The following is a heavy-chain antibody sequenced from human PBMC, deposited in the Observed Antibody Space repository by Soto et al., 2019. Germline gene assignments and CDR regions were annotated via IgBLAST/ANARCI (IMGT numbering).Heavy chain of an antibody. CDR1: GGSFSGYY. CDR2: INHSGST. D-gene: IGHD3-3*01. CDR3: ARGPPRHYDFWSGRGYYFDY. J-gene: IGHJ4*02. Sequence: QVQLQQWGAGLLKPSETLSLTCAVYGGSFSGYYWSWIRQPPGKGLEWIGEINHSGSTNYNPSLKSRVTIALDPSKNQFSLKLSSVTAADTAVYYCARGPPRHYDFWSGRGYYFDYWRQGTLVTVSS. V-gene: IGHV4-34*01.